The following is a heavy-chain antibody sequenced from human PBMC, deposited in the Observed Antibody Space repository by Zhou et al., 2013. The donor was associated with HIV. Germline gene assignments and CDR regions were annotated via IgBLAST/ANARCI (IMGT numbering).Heavy chain of an antibody. CDR2: IIPMFVTP. V-gene: IGHV1-69*05. Sequence: QVRLVQSGAEVKKPGSSVKVSCKASGGTFTNFAINWVRQAPGQGLEWMGGIIPMFVTPNYAQKFQGRVTITTDESTSTAYMELSSLRSEDTAVYYCARVGDSSGYPGHYFDYWGQGTLVTVSS. CDR3: ARVGDSSGYPGHYFDY. CDR1: GGTFTNFA. J-gene: IGHJ4*02. D-gene: IGHD3-22*01.